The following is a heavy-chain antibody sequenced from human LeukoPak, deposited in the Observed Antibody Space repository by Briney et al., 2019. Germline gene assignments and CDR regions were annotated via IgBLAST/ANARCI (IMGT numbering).Heavy chain of an antibody. CDR1: GGSISTYY. CDR3: ARVMDCTNGVCYTPVFFDY. CDR2: IYYSGST. Sequence: SETLSLTCTVSGGSISTYYWSWVRQSPGKGLEWIGHIYYSGSTNYNPSLKSRVAMSVDTSKNQFSLKLSSVTAADTAVYYCARVMDCTNGVCYTPVFFDYWGQGTLVTVSS. J-gene: IGHJ4*02. V-gene: IGHV4-59*12. D-gene: IGHD2-8*01.